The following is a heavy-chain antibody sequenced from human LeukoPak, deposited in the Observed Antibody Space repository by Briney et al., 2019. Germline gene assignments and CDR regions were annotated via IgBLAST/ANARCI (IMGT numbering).Heavy chain of an antibody. V-gene: IGHV1-69*05. Sequence: SVKVSCKASGGTFSSYAISWVRQAPGQGLEWMGRIIPIFGTANYTQKFQGRVTITTDESTSTAYMELSSLRSEDTAVYYCAATPDYDFWSGYFSAWGQGTLVTVSS. CDR1: GGTFSSYA. D-gene: IGHD3-3*01. CDR3: AATPDYDFWSGYFSA. J-gene: IGHJ4*02. CDR2: IIPIFGTA.